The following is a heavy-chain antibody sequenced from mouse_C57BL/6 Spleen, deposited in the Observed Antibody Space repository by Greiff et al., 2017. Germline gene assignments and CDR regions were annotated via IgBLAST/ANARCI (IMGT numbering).Heavy chain of an antibody. J-gene: IGHJ4*01. CDR2: ISYDGSN. CDR1: GYSITSGYY. D-gene: IGHD1-1*02. V-gene: IGHV3-6*01. Sequence: ESGPGLVKPSQSLSLTCSVTGYSITSGYYWNWIRQFPGNKLEWMGYISYDGSNNYNPSLKNRISITRDTSKNQFFLKLNSVTTEDTATYYCAREGFYGRDYWGQGTSVTVSS. CDR3: AREGFYGRDY.